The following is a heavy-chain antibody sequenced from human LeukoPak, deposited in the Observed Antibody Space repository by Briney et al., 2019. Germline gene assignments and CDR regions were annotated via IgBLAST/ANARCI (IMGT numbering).Heavy chain of an antibody. CDR1: GYTFTGYY. J-gene: IGHJ4*02. CDR3: ARVGYYESSGYYEY. D-gene: IGHD3-22*01. V-gene: IGHV1-2*06. CDR2: INPNSGGT. Sequence: GASVKVSCTASGYTFTGYYMHWVRQAPGQGLEWMGRINPNSGGTNYAQKFQGRVTMTRDTSISTVYMELSRLRSDDTAVYYCARVGYYESSGYYEYWGQGTLVTVSS.